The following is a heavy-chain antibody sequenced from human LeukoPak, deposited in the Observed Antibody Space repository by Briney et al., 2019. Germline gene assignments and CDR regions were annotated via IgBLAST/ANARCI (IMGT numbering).Heavy chain of an antibody. CDR2: IYYSGST. D-gene: IGHD3-10*02. V-gene: IGHV4-59*01. Sequence: SETLSLTCTVSGGSISSYYWSWIRQPPGKGLEWIGYIYYSGSTNYNPSLKSRVTISVDTSKNQFSLKLSSVTAADTAVYYCARVAPSFTRFGELSGYFQHWGQGTLVTVSS. CDR1: GGSISSYY. CDR3: ARVAPSFTRFGELSGYFQH. J-gene: IGHJ1*01.